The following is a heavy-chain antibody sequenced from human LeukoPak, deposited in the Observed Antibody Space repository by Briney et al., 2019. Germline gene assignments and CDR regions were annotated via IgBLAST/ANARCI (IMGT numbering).Heavy chain of an antibody. CDR1: GFTFSSYS. V-gene: IGHV3-21*01. CDR3: ARELVVRGRWSWFDP. D-gene: IGHD3-10*01. CDR2: ISSSSSYI. Sequence: PGGSLRLSCSASGFTFSSYSIIWVRQAPGKGLEWVSSISSSSSYIYYADSVKGRFTISRDNAKNSLYLQMSSLRAEDTAVYYCARELVVRGRWSWFDPWGQGTLVTVSS. J-gene: IGHJ5*02.